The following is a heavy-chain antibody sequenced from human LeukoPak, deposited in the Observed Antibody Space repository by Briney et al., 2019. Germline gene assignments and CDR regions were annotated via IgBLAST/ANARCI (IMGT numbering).Heavy chain of an antibody. V-gene: IGHV4-59*08. Sequence: SETLSLTCTVSGGSISSYYWSWIRQPPGKGLEWIGYIYYSGSTNYNPSLKSRVTISVDTSKNQFSLKLGSVTAADTAVYYCARLRYYYDSSGYSDYFDYWGQGTLVTVSS. D-gene: IGHD3-22*01. CDR1: GGSISSYY. CDR3: ARLRYYYDSSGYSDYFDY. J-gene: IGHJ4*02. CDR2: IYYSGST.